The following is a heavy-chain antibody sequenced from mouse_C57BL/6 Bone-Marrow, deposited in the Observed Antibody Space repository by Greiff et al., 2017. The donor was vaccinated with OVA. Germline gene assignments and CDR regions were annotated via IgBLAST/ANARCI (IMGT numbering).Heavy chain of an antibody. Sequence: EVKVVESGGGLVQSGRSLRLSCATSGFTFSDFYMEWVRQAPGKGLEWIAASRNKANDYTTEYSASVKGRFIVSRDTSQSILYLQMNALRAEDTAIYVCERETDYYGRRRDYWGQGPSATFSS. CDR3: ERETDYYGRRRDY. CDR1: GFTFSDFY. V-gene: IGHV7-1*01. CDR2: SRNKANDYTT. J-gene: IGHJ4*01. D-gene: IGHD1-1*01.